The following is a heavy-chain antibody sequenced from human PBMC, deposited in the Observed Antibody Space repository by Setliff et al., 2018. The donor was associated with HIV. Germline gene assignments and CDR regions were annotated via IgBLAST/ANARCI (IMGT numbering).Heavy chain of an antibody. J-gene: IGHJ5*02. CDR3: ARDIGTVWHNWFDP. CDR1: GYTFTRNL. CDR2: INTGSNGNT. Sequence: ASVKVSCKASGYTFTRNLINWMRQAPGQSLEWMGWINTGSNGNTKYSQKFQGRVTITRDTSASTVYMELSSLKSEDTAVYYCARDIGTVWHNWFDPWGQGTLVTVSS. D-gene: IGHD3-16*02. V-gene: IGHV1-3*04.